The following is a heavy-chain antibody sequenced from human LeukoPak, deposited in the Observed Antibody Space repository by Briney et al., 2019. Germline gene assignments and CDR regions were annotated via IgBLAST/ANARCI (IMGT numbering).Heavy chain of an antibody. Sequence: KPSETLSLTCAVSGGSIRNSSFYWGWIRQPPGKGLEWIASIYNSGTTYYNPSIKSRVTIFVDTSKNQVSLKLRSVTTADTAVYYCARDRGGTGDFDYWGQGTPVTVSS. J-gene: IGHJ4*02. V-gene: IGHV4-39*01. D-gene: IGHD2-15*01. CDR3: ARDRGGTGDFDY. CDR2: IYNSGTT. CDR1: GGSIRNSSFY.